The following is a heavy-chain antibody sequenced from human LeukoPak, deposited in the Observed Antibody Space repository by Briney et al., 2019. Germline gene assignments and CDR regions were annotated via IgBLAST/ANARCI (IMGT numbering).Heavy chain of an antibody. D-gene: IGHD5-24*01. CDR1: GFTFGNYW. CDR3: ARMGMAASGAFDI. J-gene: IGHJ3*02. CDR2: IKQDGSEK. V-gene: IGHV3-7*01. Sequence: GGSLRLSCAASGFTFGNYWMSWVRQAPGKGLEWVANIKQDGSEKYYVDSVKGRFTISRDNAKSSLYLQMNSLRAEDTAVYYCARMGMAASGAFDIWGQGTMVTVSS.